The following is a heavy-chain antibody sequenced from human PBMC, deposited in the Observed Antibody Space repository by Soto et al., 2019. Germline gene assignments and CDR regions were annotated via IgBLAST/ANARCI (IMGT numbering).Heavy chain of an antibody. CDR1: GGSISSGDYY. V-gene: IGHV4-30-4*01. CDR3: ARDRAFWSGYPGGFDY. D-gene: IGHD3-3*01. CDR2: IYYSGST. J-gene: IGHJ4*02. Sequence: QVQLQESGPGLVKPSHTLSLTCTVSGGSISSGDYYWSWIRQPPGKGLEWIGYIYYSGSTYYTPSLRCRVTISVDTSKNQFSLKLSSVTAADTAVYYCARDRAFWSGYPGGFDYWGQGTLVTVSS.